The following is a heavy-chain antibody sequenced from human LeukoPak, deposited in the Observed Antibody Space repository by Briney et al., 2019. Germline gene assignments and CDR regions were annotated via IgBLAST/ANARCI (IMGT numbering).Heavy chain of an antibody. Sequence: GGSLRFSCAASGFTVSGNYMSWVRQAPAKGLEWLSGIYSGGNTSYAEYVKGRFTISREKAKNTLYLQMNSLRAEDTALYYCARDTRGYISLLPWYFDLWGRGTLVTVSS. D-gene: IGHD5-12*01. J-gene: IGHJ2*01. CDR3: ARDTRGYISLLPWYFDL. V-gene: IGHV3-66*01. CDR2: IYSGGNT. CDR1: GFTVSGNY.